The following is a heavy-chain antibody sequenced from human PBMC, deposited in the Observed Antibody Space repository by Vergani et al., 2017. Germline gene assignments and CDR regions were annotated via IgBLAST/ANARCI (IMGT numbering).Heavy chain of an antibody. D-gene: IGHD4-17*01. V-gene: IGHV4-4*07. J-gene: IGHJ3*02. Sequence: QVQLQESGPGLVKPSETLSLTCTVSGGSISSYYWSWIRQPAGKGLEWIGRIYTSGSTNYNPSLKSRVTMSVDTSKNKFSLKLSSVTAADTAVYYCARDLLDYGDYLYAFDIWGQGTMVTVSS. CDR3: ARDLLDYGDYLYAFDI. CDR1: GGSISSYY. CDR2: IYTSGST.